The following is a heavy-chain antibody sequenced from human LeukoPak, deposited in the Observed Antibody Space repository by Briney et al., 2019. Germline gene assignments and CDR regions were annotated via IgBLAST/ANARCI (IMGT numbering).Heavy chain of an antibody. CDR2: IWYDGSNK. CDR3: ASSSSWTRWDY. J-gene: IGHJ4*02. D-gene: IGHD6-13*01. V-gene: IGHV3-33*01. Sequence: GSLRLSCAASGFTFSSYGMHWVRQAPGKGLEWVAVIWYDGSNKYYADSVKGRFTISRDNSKNTLYLQMNSLRAEDTAVYYCASSSSWTRWDYWGQGTLVTVSS. CDR1: GFTFSSYG.